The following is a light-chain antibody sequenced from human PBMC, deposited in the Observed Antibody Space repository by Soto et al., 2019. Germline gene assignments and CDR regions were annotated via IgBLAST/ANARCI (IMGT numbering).Light chain of an antibody. CDR1: QSISSY. Sequence: DIQMTQSPSSLSASVGDRVTITCRSSQSISSYLNWYQQKPGQAPKLLIYTASSLQSGVPSRFSGSGSGTDFTLTISSLQPEDFEPYYCQQTYSTPRTFGQGTTVEIK. V-gene: IGKV1-39*01. J-gene: IGKJ1*01. CDR3: QQTYSTPRT. CDR2: TAS.